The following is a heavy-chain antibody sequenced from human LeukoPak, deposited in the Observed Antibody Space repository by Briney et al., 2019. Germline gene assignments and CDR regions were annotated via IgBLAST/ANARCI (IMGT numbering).Heavy chain of an antibody. CDR2: ISGSGGST. Sequence: GGSLRLSCAASGFTFSSYAMSWVRQAPGKGLEWVSAISGSGGSTYYADSVKGRFTISRDNSKNTLYLQMNSLRAEDTAVYYCAKDHVVVPAATTFDYWGQETLVTVSS. D-gene: IGHD2-2*01. CDR3: AKDHVVVPAATTFDY. CDR1: GFTFSSYA. V-gene: IGHV3-23*01. J-gene: IGHJ4*02.